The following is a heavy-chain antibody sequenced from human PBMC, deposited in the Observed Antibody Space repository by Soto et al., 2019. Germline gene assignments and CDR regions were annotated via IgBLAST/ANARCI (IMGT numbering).Heavy chain of an antibody. CDR2: IWYDGSNK. CDR1: GFTFSSYG. Sequence: PRGSLRISCAAYGFTFSSYGMHWFRQAPGKGLEWVAVIWYDGSNKYYADSVKGRFTISRDNSENTVTLQMNSLRAEDTAVYYSAAGEPLTYGGHRTLVPVSS. V-gene: IGHV3-33*01. CDR3: AAGEPLTY. J-gene: IGHJ4*01. D-gene: IGHD3-10*01.